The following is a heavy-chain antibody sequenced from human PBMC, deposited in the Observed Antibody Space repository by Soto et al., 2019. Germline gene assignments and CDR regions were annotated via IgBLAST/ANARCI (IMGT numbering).Heavy chain of an antibody. CDR3: ARERLTGYNWFDP. D-gene: IGHD3-10*01. J-gene: IGHJ5*02. V-gene: IGHV3-30-3*01. Sequence: GGSLRLSCAASGFTFSSYAMHWVRQAPGKGLEWVAVISYDGSNKYYADSVKGRFTISRDNSKNTLYLQMNSLRAEDTAVYYCARERLTGYNWFDPWGQGTLVTVSS. CDR2: ISYDGSNK. CDR1: GFTFSSYA.